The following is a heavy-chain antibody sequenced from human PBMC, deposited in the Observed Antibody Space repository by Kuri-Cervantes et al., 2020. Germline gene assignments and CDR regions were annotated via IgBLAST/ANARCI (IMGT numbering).Heavy chain of an antibody. CDR1: GGSISSSNW. CDR3: ARGGYSYGSSFFDL. Sequence: SETLSLTCAVSGGSISSSNWWSWVRQPPGKGLEWIGEIYHSGSTNYNPSLKSRVTISVDKSKNQFSLKLSSVTAADTAVYYCARGGYSYGSSFFDLWGRGTLVTVSS. J-gene: IGHJ2*01. D-gene: IGHD5-18*01. V-gene: IGHV4-4*02. CDR2: IYHSGST.